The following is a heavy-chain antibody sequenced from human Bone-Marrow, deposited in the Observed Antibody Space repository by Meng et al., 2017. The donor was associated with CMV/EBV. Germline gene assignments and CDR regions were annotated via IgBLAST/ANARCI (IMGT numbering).Heavy chain of an antibody. Sequence: GGSLRLSCTSSGFTFGDYLMSWVRQAPGKGLEWVGFIRSIPYGGSAEYAASVRNRFTISRDDAKSIAYLQMNSLRTEDTVVYFCPRCRRAVPHTGGGLYYYYGMDVWGHGTTVTVSS. D-gene: IGHD2-8*02. CDR3: PRCRRAVPHTGGGLYYYYGMDV. CDR1: GFTFGDYL. J-gene: IGHJ6*02. V-gene: IGHV3-49*04. CDR2: IRSIPYGGSA.